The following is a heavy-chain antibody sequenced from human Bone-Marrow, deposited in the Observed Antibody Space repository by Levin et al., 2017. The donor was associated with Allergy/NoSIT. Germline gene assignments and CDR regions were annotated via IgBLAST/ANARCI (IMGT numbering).Heavy chain of an antibody. Sequence: GESLKISCAASGFTFSSYSMNWVRQAPGKGLEWVSYISSSSSTIYYADSVKGRFTISRDNAKNSLYLQMNSLRAEDTAVYYCARDLPAITMVRGVYHYYYYMDVWGKGTTVTVSS. D-gene: IGHD3-10*01. CDR3: ARDLPAITMVRGVYHYYYYMDV. V-gene: IGHV3-48*01. CDR1: GFTFSSYS. J-gene: IGHJ6*03. CDR2: ISSSSSTI.